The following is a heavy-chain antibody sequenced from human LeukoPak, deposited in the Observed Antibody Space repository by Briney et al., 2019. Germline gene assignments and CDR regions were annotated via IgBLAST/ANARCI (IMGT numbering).Heavy chain of an antibody. Sequence: ASVTVSCKASGGTFSSYAISWVRQAPGQGLEWMGGIIPIFGTANYAQKFQGRVTITEDKSTTTAYMELSSLRSEDTAVYYCASDHYYGSGSRGLEVDYWGQGTLVTVSS. CDR3: ASDHYYGSGSRGLEVDY. CDR1: GGTFSSYA. J-gene: IGHJ4*02. CDR2: IIPIFGTA. V-gene: IGHV1-69*06. D-gene: IGHD3-10*01.